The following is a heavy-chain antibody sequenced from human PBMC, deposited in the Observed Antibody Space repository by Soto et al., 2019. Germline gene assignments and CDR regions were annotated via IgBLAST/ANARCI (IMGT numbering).Heavy chain of an antibody. CDR3: ARGAGGGSGDWFDP. V-gene: IGHV1-69*13. J-gene: IGHJ5*02. D-gene: IGHD2-15*01. Sequence: SVKVSCKASGGTFSNFAISWVRQAPGQGLEWMGGIIPLFGTGNYAQKFQGRVTITADESTSTAYMEPSSLRSEDTAVYYCARGAGGGSGDWFDPWGQGTLVTVSS. CDR1: GGTFSNFA. CDR2: IIPLFGTG.